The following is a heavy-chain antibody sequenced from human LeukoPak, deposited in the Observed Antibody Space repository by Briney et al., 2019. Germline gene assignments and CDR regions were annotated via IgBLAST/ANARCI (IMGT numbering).Heavy chain of an antibody. Sequence: TASETLTLTCTVSGGSISSGSYYWSWIRQPAGKGLEWFGRIYTSGSTNYNPSLKSRVTISVDTSKNQFSLKLSSVTAADTGVYYCASSIAAAGRKGNAFDMWGEGTMVTVPS. CDR3: ASSIAAAGRKGNAFDM. V-gene: IGHV4-61*02. J-gene: IGHJ3*02. CDR2: IYTSGST. CDR1: GGSISSGSYY. D-gene: IGHD6-13*01.